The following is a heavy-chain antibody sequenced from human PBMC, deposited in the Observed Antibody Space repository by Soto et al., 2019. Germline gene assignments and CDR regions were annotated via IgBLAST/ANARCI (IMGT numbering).Heavy chain of an antibody. V-gene: IGHV4-31*02. CDR2: IYYSGST. CDR3: ARVNQGITSIQYYYYYYMDV. CDR1: GGSISSGGYY. Sequence: SETLSLTCTFSGGSISSGGYYWSWIRQHPGKGLEWIGYIYYSGSTSYNPSLKSRVTISVDTSKNQFSLKLSSVTAADTAVYYCARVNQGITSIQYYYYYYMDVWGKGTTVIVAS. J-gene: IGHJ6*03. D-gene: IGHD3-10*01.